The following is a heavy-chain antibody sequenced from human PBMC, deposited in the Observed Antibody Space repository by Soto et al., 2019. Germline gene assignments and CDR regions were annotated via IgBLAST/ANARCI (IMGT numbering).Heavy chain of an antibody. CDR1: GFSLSTSGVG. V-gene: IGHV2-5*01. CDR2: IYWNDDK. D-gene: IGHD6-6*01. Sequence: SGPTLVNPTQPLTLTCTFSGFSLSTSGVGVGLIRQPPGKALEWLALIYWNDDKRYSPSLKSRLTITKDTSKNQVVLTMTNMDPVDTATYYCAHRPGQLVRENYWGQGTLVTVSS. J-gene: IGHJ4*02. CDR3: AHRPGQLVRENY.